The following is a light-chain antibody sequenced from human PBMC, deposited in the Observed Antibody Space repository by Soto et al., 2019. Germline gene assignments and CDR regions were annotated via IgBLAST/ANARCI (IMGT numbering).Light chain of an antibody. V-gene: IGKV1-5*01. Sequence: DIQMTQSPSTLSASVGDRVTITCRASQSISSWLAWYQQKPGKAPKLLIYDASSLESGVPSRFSGSGSGTEFPLTISSLQPDDFATYYCQQYNSYSFFGQWTKVEIK. CDR2: DAS. CDR1: QSISSW. CDR3: QQYNSYSF. J-gene: IGKJ1*01.